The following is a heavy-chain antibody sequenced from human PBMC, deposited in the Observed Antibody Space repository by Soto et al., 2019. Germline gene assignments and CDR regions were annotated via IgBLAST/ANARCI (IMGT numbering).Heavy chain of an antibody. CDR2: IYYSGST. CDR3: ARNAKGYCSSTSCRKPTVTHLDY. D-gene: IGHD2-2*01. J-gene: IGHJ4*02. CDR1: GGSISSSSYY. V-gene: IGHV4-39*01. Sequence: QLQLQESGPGLVKPSETLSLTCTVSGGSISSSSYYWGWIRQPPGKGLEWIGSIYYSGSTYYNPSLKSRVTIPVDTSKNPFSLKLSSVTAADPAVYYCARNAKGYCSSTSCRKPTVTHLDYWGQGTLVTVSS.